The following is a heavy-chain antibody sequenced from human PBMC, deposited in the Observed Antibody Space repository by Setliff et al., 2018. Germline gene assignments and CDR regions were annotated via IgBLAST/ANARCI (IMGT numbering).Heavy chain of an antibody. CDR2: IYYSGST. J-gene: IGHJ5*02. V-gene: IGHV4-39*07. D-gene: IGHD3-3*01. CDR3: ARVTGYYDFWSGYYIGSGWFDP. Sequence: KPSETLSLTCTVSGGSISSSSYYWGWIRQPPGKGLEWIGSIYYSGSTYYNPSLKSRVTISVDTSKNQFSLKLSSVTAADTAVYYCARVTGYYDFWSGYYIGSGWFDPWGQGTLVTVSS. CDR1: GGSISSSSYY.